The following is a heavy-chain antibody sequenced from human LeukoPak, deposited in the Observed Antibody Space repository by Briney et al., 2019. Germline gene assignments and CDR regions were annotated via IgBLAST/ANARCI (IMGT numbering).Heavy chain of an antibody. J-gene: IGHJ3*02. V-gene: IGHV3-30*04. Sequence: GGSLRLSCAASGFTFSSYAIHWVRQAPGKGLEWVAAISYDGSVKNYADSVKGRFTISRDNSKSTLYLQMNSLRAEDTAVYYCARVGGLSPDAFDIWGQGTMVTVSS. D-gene: IGHD3-16*01. CDR1: GFTFSSYA. CDR2: ISYDGSVK. CDR3: ARVGGLSPDAFDI.